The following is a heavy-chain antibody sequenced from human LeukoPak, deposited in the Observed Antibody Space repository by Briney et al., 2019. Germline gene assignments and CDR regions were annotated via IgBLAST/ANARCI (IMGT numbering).Heavy chain of an antibody. CDR2: ISYDGSNK. J-gene: IGHJ4*02. V-gene: IGHV3-30*18. Sequence: GGSLRLSCAASGFIFSSYEMNWVRQAPGKGLEWVAVISYDGSNKYYADSVKGRFTISRDNSKNTLYLQMNSLRAEDTAVYYCAKDQYSSGWDLDYWGQGTLVTVSS. D-gene: IGHD6-19*01. CDR3: AKDQYSSGWDLDY. CDR1: GFIFSSYE.